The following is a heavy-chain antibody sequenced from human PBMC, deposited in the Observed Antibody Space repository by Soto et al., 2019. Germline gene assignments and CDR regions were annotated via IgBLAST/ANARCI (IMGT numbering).Heavy chain of an antibody. CDR1: GYTFTSYD. J-gene: IGHJ5*02. D-gene: IGHD3-10*01. CDR3: ARGIRYGDYSSWFDP. V-gene: IGHV1-8*01. CDR2: MNPNSGNT. Sequence: QVQLVQSGAEVKKPGASVKVSCKASGYTFTSYDINWVRQATGQGLEYLGWMNPNSGNTGYVQKFQGRVTMTRDTSLTTAYMELSSLRSEDTAVYYCARGIRYGDYSSWFDPWGQGTLVTVSS.